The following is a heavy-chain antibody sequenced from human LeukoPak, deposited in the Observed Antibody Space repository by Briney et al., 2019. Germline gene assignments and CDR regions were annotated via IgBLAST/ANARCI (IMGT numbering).Heavy chain of an antibody. V-gene: IGHV3-74*01. Sequence: GSLRLSCAASGFTFSSYRMHWVRQAPGKGLVWVSRINSDGSSTSYADSVKGRFTISRDNAKNTLYLQMNSLRAEDTAVYYCARAPGGYCSSTSCYNGWNWFDPWGQGTLVTVSS. J-gene: IGHJ5*02. CDR3: ARAPGGYCSSTSCYNGWNWFDP. CDR1: GFTFSSYR. D-gene: IGHD2-2*02. CDR2: INSDGSST.